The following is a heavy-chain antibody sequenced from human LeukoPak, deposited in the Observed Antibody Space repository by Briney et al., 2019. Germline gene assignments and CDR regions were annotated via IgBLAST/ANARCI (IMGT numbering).Heavy chain of an antibody. J-gene: IGHJ4*02. CDR2: ISSSSSYI. V-gene: IGHV3-21*01. D-gene: IGHD1/OR15-1a*01. CDR1: GFTFGSYS. CDR3: ARDRGGTGTIDY. Sequence: PGGSLRLSCAASGFTFGSYSMNWVRQAPGKGLEWVSSISSSSSYIYYADSVKGRFTISRDNAKNSLYLQMNSLRAEDTAVYYCARDRGGTGTIDYWGQGTLVTVSS.